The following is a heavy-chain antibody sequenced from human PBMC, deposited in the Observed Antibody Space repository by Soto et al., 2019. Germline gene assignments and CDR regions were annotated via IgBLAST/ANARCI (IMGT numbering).Heavy chain of an antibody. CDR3: ARDYQRYEYWSGYYRPRGMDV. D-gene: IGHD3-3*01. J-gene: IGHJ6*02. CDR1: EFTFSNHG. CDR2: IWFDGSQK. V-gene: IGHV3-33*01. Sequence: HPGGSLRLSXAASEFTFSNHGMHWVRQAPGKGLEWVAVIWFDGSQKYYGDSVKGRFTISRDNSKNTLYLEMNSLRAEDTGVYYCARDYQRYEYWSGYYRPRGMDVWGQGTTVTVSS.